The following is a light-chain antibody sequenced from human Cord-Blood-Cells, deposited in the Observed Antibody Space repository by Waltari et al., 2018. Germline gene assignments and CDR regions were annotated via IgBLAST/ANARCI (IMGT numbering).Light chain of an antibody. CDR1: SSDVGGYNY. CDR2: DVS. V-gene: IGLV2-14*01. CDR3: SSYTSSSTVV. Sequence: QSALTQPASVSGSPGQSITISCTGTSSDVGGYNYVSWYQQHPGKAPKLMIYDVSNRPSGVSKRFSGSKSGNTASLPISGLQAEDEADYYCSSYTSSSTVVFGGGTKLTVL. J-gene: IGLJ2*01.